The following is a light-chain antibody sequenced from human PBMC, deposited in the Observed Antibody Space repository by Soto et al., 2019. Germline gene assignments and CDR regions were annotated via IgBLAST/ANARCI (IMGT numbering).Light chain of an antibody. J-gene: IGLJ2*01. V-gene: IGLV2-18*02. CDR1: STDFVSYNR. CDR2: EVS. CDR3: SSYTSSSTRV. Sequence: QSVLTQPPSVSGSPGQSVTISCTGTSTDFVSYNRVSWYQQPPGTAPKLMIYEVSKRPSGVPDRFSGSKSGNTASLTISGLQAADEADYYCSSYTSSSTRVFGGGTKVTVL.